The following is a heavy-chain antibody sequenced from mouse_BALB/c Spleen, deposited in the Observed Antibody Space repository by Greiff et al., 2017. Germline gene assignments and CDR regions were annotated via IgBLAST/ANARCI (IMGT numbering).Heavy chain of an antibody. CDR2: ISYDGSN. CDR3: ASRSTMIYAMDY. V-gene: IGHV3-6*02. D-gene: IGHD2-4*01. Sequence: EVQLQQSGPGLVKPSQSLSLTCSVTGYSITSGYYWNWIRQFPGNKLEWMGYISYDGSNNYNPSLKNRISITRDTSKNQFFLKLNSVTTEDTATYYCASRSTMIYAMDYWGQGTSVTVSS. J-gene: IGHJ4*01. CDR1: GYSITSGYY.